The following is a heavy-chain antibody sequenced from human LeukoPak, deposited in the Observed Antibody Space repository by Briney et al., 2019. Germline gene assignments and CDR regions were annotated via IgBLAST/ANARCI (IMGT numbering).Heavy chain of an antibody. V-gene: IGHV3-30-3*01. CDR2: ISYDGSNK. J-gene: IGHJ4*02. CDR1: GFTFSSYA. CDR3: ARGRATDY. Sequence: GGSLRLSCAASGFTFSSYAMHWVRQAPGKGLEWVAVISYDGSNKYYADSVKGRFTISRDNSKNTLYLQMNSLRAEDTAVYYCARGRATDYWGQGTLVTVSS. D-gene: IGHD1-26*01.